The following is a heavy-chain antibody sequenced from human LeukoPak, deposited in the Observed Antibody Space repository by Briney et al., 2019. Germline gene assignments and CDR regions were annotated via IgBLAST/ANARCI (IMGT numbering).Heavy chain of an antibody. CDR3: ARSHIVVVPAAISYYYYYGMDV. CDR2: IIPIFGTA. V-gene: IGHV1-69*13. J-gene: IGHJ6*04. Sequence: SVKVSCKASGGTFSSYAISWVRQAPGQGLEWMGGIIPIFGTANYAQKFQGRVTITADESTSTAYMELSSLKSEDTAVYYCARSHIVVVPAAISYYYYYGMDVWGKGTTVTVSS. D-gene: IGHD2-2*01. CDR1: GGTFSSYA.